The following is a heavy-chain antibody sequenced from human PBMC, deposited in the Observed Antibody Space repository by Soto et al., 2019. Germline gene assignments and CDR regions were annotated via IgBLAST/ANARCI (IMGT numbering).Heavy chain of an antibody. D-gene: IGHD6-13*01. Sequence: QVQLVQSGAEVNKPGASVKVSCKASGYTFTSYGISWVRQAPGQGLEWMGWISAYNGNTNYAQKLQGRVTMTTDTSTSTAYMELRSLRSDDTAVYYCARDRAPYSSSWYADYWGQGTLVTVSS. J-gene: IGHJ4*02. V-gene: IGHV1-18*01. CDR2: ISAYNGNT. CDR1: GYTFTSYG. CDR3: ARDRAPYSSSWYADY.